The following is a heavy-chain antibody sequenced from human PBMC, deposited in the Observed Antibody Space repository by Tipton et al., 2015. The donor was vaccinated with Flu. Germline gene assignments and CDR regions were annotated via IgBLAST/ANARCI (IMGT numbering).Heavy chain of an antibody. CDR1: GGSISSSSYY. D-gene: IGHD3-10*01. CDR3: ASYYGSGSNAFDI. V-gene: IGHV4-39*07. CDR2: IYYGGST. J-gene: IGHJ3*02. Sequence: TLSLTCTVSGGSISSSSYYWGWIRQPPGKGLEWIGSIYYGGSTYYNPSLKSRVTISVDTSKNQFSLKLSSVTAADTAVYYCASYYGSGSNAFDIWGQGTMVTVSS.